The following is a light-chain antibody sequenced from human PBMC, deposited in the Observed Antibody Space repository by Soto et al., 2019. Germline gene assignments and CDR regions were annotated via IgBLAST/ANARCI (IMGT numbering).Light chain of an antibody. CDR1: QSISTW. CDR2: KAS. Sequence: DIQMTQSPSTLSASVGDRVTITCRASQSISTWLAWYQQKPGKAPKVLIYKASSLESGVPSRFSGSGSGPEFALTISSLPPDDFATYYCQQYNGYSPRGTFGQGTKVEIK. J-gene: IGKJ1*01. CDR3: QQYNGYSPRGT. V-gene: IGKV1-5*03.